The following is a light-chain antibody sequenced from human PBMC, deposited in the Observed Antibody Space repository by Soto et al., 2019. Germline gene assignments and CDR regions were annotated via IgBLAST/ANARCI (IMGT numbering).Light chain of an antibody. Sequence: QSVLTQPPSVSADPGQKVTISCAGSSSNIGSNYVSWYQHLPGTAPEVLIYDNYKRPSGIPDRFSGSKSGTSATLDITGLQTGDEADYYCGTWDSSLNAGVFGTGTKVTVL. CDR1: SSNIGSNY. J-gene: IGLJ1*01. CDR3: GTWDSSLNAGV. V-gene: IGLV1-51*01. CDR2: DNY.